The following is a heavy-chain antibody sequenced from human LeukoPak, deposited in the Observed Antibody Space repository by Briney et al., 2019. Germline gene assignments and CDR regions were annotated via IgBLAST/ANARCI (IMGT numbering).Heavy chain of an antibody. J-gene: IGHJ3*02. V-gene: IGHV3-23*01. CDR3: ANRGYNYGLDAFDI. CDR1: GFIFSNYA. D-gene: IGHD5-18*01. CDR2: FSGSGGTT. Sequence: GGSLRLSCAASGFIFSNYAMSWVRQAPGKGLQWVSAFSGSGGTTYYADSVKGRFTISRDDSKNTLYLQMNSLRAEDTAVYYCANRGYNYGLDAFDIWGQGTMVTVSS.